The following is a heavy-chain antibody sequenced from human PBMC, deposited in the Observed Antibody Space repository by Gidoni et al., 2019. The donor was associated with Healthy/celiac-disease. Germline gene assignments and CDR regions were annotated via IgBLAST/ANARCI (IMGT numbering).Heavy chain of an antibody. CDR2: INWNGGST. V-gene: IGHV3-20*01. D-gene: IGHD2-2*02. CDR1: GFTFVDYG. CDR3: ARDGGGYYSSTSCYIATPRAFDI. J-gene: IGHJ3*02. Sequence: EVQLVESGGGVVRPGGSSRLSCSASGFTFVDYGMSWVRQAPGNGLEWVSGINWNGGSTGYEDSVKGRFTISRNNAKNSLYLQMNSRRAEDAALYHCARDGGGYYSSTSCYIATPRAFDIWGQGTMVTVSS.